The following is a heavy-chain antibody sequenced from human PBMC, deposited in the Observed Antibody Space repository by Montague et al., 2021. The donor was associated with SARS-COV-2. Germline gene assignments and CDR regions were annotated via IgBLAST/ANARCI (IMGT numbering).Heavy chain of an antibody. CDR1: SGGIGSWNW. CDR3: ARSSILGAHRFDY. V-gene: IGHV4-4*02. CDR2: MQHCGST. Sequence: SETLSLTCAVSSGGIGSWNWGAGRRQHVWKPVTTGGRMQHCGSTNYNPSLQSRFTISVDKSKNQFSLRLSSVTAADTAVSYCARSSILGAHRFDYWGQGTLVTVSS. D-gene: IGHD3-16*01. J-gene: IGHJ4*02.